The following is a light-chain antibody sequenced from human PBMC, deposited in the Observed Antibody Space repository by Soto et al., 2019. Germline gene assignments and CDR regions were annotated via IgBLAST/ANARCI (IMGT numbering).Light chain of an antibody. V-gene: IGLV1-40*01. J-gene: IGLJ1*01. CDR3: QSYDSSLIRV. CDR2: GDN. CDR1: SSNIGAGYD. Sequence: QSALTQPPSVSGAPGQRITISCTGSSSNIGAGYDVHWYRQLPGTAPKLLIFGDNHRPSGVPDRFSGSKSGTSASLAITGLQAEDEADYYCQSYDSSLIRVFGSGTKLTVL.